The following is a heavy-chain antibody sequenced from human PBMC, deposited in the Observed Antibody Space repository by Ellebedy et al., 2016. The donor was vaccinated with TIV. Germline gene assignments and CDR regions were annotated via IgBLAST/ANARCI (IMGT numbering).Heavy chain of an antibody. CDR3: ARDRYYYDSSGYYAPETSGGDY. CDR2: INPSGGST. D-gene: IGHD3-22*01. J-gene: IGHJ4*02. V-gene: IGHV1-46*01. Sequence: ASVKVSCKASGYTFTSYYMHWVRQAPGQGLEWMGIINPSGGSTSYAQKFQGRVTMTRDTSTSTVYMELSSLRSEDTAVYYCARDRYYYDSSGYYAPETSGGDYWGQGTLVTVSS. CDR1: GYTFTSYY.